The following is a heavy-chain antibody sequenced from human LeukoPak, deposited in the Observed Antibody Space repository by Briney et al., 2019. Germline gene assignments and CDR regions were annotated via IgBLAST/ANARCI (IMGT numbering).Heavy chain of an antibody. Sequence: GGSLRLSCAASGFTFDDYGMSWVRHAPGKGLEWVSGINWNGGSTGYADSVKGRFTISRDNAKNSLYLQMNSLRAEDTAVYYCARGQLERYYYGMDVWGQGTTVTVSS. V-gene: IGHV3-20*04. D-gene: IGHD1-1*01. CDR1: GFTFDDYG. J-gene: IGHJ6*02. CDR3: ARGQLERYYYGMDV. CDR2: INWNGGST.